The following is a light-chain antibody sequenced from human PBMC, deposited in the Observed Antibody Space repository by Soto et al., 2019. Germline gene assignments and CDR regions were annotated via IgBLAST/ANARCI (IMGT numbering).Light chain of an antibody. J-gene: IGKJ4*01. V-gene: IGKV3-11*01. CDR2: DAS. Sequence: EIVLTQSPATLSLSPGERATLSCRASQSVSSYLAWYQQKHGQAPSLLIYDASNRATVIPDRFSGSGSGTDSTIISSSLHPEDFAVYCCQQRSNWPRTFGGGTKVEIK. CDR3: QQRSNWPRT. CDR1: QSVSSY.